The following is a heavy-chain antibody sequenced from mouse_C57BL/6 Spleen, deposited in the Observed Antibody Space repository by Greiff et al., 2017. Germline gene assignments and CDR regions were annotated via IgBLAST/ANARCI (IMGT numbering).Heavy chain of an antibody. CDR3: ARSGNWVPDY. CDR2: INPGSGGT. V-gene: IGHV1-54*01. J-gene: IGHJ2*01. Sequence: VQLQQSGAELVRPGTSVKVSCKASGYAFTNYLIEWVKQRPGQGLEWIGVINPGSGGTNYNEKFKGKATLTADKSSSTAYMQLSSLTSEDSAVYFCARSGNWVPDYWGQGTTLTVSS. CDR1: GYAFTNYL. D-gene: IGHD4-1*01.